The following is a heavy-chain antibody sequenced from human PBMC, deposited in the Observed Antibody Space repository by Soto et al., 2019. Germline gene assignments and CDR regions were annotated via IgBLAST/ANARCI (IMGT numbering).Heavy chain of an antibody. D-gene: IGHD3-22*01. CDR2: INYSGKT. V-gene: IGHV4-59*11. CDR3: ATEKRSDYYDSSGYYYGVY. CDR1: GGSISTHY. J-gene: IGHJ4*02. Sequence: SETLSLTCTVSGGSISTHYWSWIRQPPGKGLEWIGYINYSGKTDYNPSLEGRVTFSVDTSRSQFTLELSSLRSEDTAVYYCATEKRSDYYDSSGYYYGVYWGQGTLVTVSS.